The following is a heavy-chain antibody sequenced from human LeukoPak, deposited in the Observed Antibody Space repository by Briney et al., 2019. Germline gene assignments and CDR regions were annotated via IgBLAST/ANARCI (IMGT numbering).Heavy chain of an antibody. CDR3: ARDGNHCSSTSCRPNRFDYMDV. CDR2: IRYDGSDK. D-gene: IGHD2-2*01. CDR1: GFTFSSSG. V-gene: IGHV3-30*02. Sequence: GGSLRVSCAASGFTFSSSGMHWVRQAPGKGLEWVAFIRYDGSDKYYADSVEGRFTISRDNSKNTLYLQMNSLRAEDTAVYYCARDGNHCSSTSCRPNRFDYMDVWGKGTTVTVSS. J-gene: IGHJ6*03.